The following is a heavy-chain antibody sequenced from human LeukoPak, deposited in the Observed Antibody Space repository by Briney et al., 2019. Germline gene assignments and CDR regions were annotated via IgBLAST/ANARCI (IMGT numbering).Heavy chain of an antibody. Sequence: SETLSLTCTVSGGSLGSSNYFRGWIRQPPGKGLEYIGSISDSGSTYYNSSLTSRVTISADTSSNQFSLRLTSVTAADTAVYYCARGPCSTSCHRSWYFDYWGQGTLVTVSS. CDR2: ISDSGST. J-gene: IGHJ4*02. CDR3: ARGPCSTSCHRSWYFDY. CDR1: GGSLGSSNYF. V-gene: IGHV4-39*01. D-gene: IGHD2-2*01.